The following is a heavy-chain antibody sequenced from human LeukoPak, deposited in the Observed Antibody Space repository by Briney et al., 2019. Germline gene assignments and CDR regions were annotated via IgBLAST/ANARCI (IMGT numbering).Heavy chain of an antibody. CDR2: IYHSGST. V-gene: IGHV4-30-2*01. CDR3: ARGSLSLGSAFYI. J-gene: IGHJ3*02. D-gene: IGHD3-10*01. CDR1: GGSISSGGYS. Sequence: PSETLSLTCAVSGGSISSGGYSWSWIRQPPGKGLEWIGYIYHSGSTYYNPSLKSRVTISVDRSKNQFSLNLSSVTAADTAVYYCARGSLSLGSAFYIWGQGTMVTVSS.